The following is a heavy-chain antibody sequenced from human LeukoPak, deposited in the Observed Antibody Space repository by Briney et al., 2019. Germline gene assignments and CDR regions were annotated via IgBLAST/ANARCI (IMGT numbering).Heavy chain of an antibody. Sequence: SETLSLTCTVSGGSITSFGYYWGWLRQPPGKGLEWIATIYYRGSTYYNSSLKSRVTISVDTSKNQFSLKLTSVTAADTAVYYCARLTYSGSYPNYFDYWGQGTLVTVSS. CDR2: IYYRGST. V-gene: IGHV4-39*01. CDR3: ARLTYSGSYPNYFDY. J-gene: IGHJ4*02. CDR1: GGSITSFGYY. D-gene: IGHD1-26*01.